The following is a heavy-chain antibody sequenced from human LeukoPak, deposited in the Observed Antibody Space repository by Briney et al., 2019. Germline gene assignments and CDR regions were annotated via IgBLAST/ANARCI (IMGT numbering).Heavy chain of an antibody. J-gene: IGHJ4*02. CDR2: ISYDGSNK. D-gene: IGHD3-22*01. Sequence: PGGSLRLSCAASGFTFSSYGMHWVRQAPGKGLEWVAVISYDGSNKYYADSVKGRFTISRDNSKNTLYLQMNSLRAEDTAVYYYAKDSSGYTDYWGQGTLVTVSS. CDR3: AKDSSGYTDY. CDR1: GFTFSSYG. V-gene: IGHV3-30*18.